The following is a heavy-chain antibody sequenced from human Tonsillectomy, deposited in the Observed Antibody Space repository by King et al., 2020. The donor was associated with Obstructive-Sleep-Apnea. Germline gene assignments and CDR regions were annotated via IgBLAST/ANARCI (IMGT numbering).Heavy chain of an antibody. CDR2: VSYDGSSK. V-gene: IGHV3-30*04. CDR3: ARDREKYGESPYYFDY. J-gene: IGHJ4*02. CDR1: GFTFSSYA. D-gene: IGHD3-10*01. Sequence: VQLVESGGGVVQPGRSLRLSCAASGFTFSSYAMHWVRQAPGKGLEWVAVVSYDGSSKYYADSVKGRFTISRDISKNTLSLQMNSLRADDTAVYYCARDREKYGESPYYFDYWGQGTLVTVSS.